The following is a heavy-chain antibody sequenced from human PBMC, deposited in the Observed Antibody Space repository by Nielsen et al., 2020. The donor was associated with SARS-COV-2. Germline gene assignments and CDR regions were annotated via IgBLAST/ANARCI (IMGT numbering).Heavy chain of an antibody. CDR2: IYYSGST. J-gene: IGHJ4*02. CDR1: GGSISSSSYY. D-gene: IGHD3-10*01. V-gene: IGHV4-39*01. Sequence: SETLSLTCTVSGGSISSSSYYWGWIRQPPGKGLEWIGSIYYSGSTYYNPSLKCRVTISVDTSKNQFSLKLSSVTAADTAVYYCARAYYYGSGTPALLDYWGQGTLVTVSS. CDR3: ARAYYYGSGTPALLDY.